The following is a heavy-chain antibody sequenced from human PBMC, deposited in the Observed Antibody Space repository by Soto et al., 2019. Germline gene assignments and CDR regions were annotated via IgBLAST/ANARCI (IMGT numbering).Heavy chain of an antibody. CDR2: IYSGGYT. V-gene: IGHV3-53*01. D-gene: IGHD3-10*01. CDR1: GFTVSNNY. J-gene: IGHJ4*02. Sequence: EVQLVESGGGLIQPGGSLRLSCAVSGFTVSNNYMSWVRQAPGKGLEGVSVIYSGGYTAYGDSVKGRFTISRDNSKKTIFPKIKSPRPADTALFYCASHPGGGGYWGQGTLVTVSS. CDR3: ASHPGGGGY.